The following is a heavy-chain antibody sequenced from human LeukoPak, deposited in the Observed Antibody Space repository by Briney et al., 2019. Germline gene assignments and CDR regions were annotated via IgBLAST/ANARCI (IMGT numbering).Heavy chain of an antibody. D-gene: IGHD5-18*01. CDR3: AREYIGYSYDRYFDY. CDR1: GGSLSSYY. CDR2: IYYSGST. V-gene: IGHV4-59*01. Sequence: SETLSLTCTLSGGSLSSYYGSWIRQPPGKGLEWIGYIYYSGSTNYNPSLKGRVTITVDTYKNQVSLKLSSVTAADTAVYYCAREYIGYSYDRYFDYWGQGTLVTVSS. J-gene: IGHJ4*02.